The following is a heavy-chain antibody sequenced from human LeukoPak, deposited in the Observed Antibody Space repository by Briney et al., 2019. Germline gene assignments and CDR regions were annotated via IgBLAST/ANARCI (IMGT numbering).Heavy chain of an antibody. CDR3: ARVGYCSSTSCYGDYYYYYMDV. D-gene: IGHD2-2*01. CDR1: GFTFSDYY. V-gene: IGHV3-11*04. J-gene: IGHJ6*03. Sequence: AGGSLRLSCAASGFTFSDYYMSWIRQAPGKGLEWDSYISSSGSTIYYADSVKGRFTISRDNAKNSLYLQMNSLRAEDTAVYYCARVGYCSSTSCYGDYYYYYMDVWGKGTTVTVSS. CDR2: ISSSGSTI.